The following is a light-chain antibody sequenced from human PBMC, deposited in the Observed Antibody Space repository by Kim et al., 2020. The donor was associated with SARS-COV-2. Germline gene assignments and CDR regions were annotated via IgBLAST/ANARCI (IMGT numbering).Light chain of an antibody. CDR1: QTISSIH. Sequence: SPGDSATPSCRASQTISSIHLAWYQHKPGQTPRLIIYGISNRVTGIPDRFGGSGSETDFTLTISRLEPEDSAVYYCQQYADSPPAFGQGTKVDIK. V-gene: IGKV3-20*01. J-gene: IGKJ1*01. CDR3: QQYADSPPA. CDR2: GIS.